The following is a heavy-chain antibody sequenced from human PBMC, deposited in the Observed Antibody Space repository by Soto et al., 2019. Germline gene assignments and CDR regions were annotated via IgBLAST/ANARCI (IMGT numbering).Heavy chain of an antibody. J-gene: IGHJ4*02. D-gene: IGHD3-22*01. CDR1: GGSISSGDYY. V-gene: IGHV4-30-4*01. Sequence: QVQLQESGPGLVKPSQTLSLTCTVSGGSISSGDYYWSWIRQPPGKGLEWIGYIYYSGSTYYNPSLKSRVTISVDTSKNQFSLKLSSVTAADTAVYYCARATYYYDSSGYCFDYWGQGTLVTVSS. CDR2: IYYSGST. CDR3: ARATYYYDSSGYCFDY.